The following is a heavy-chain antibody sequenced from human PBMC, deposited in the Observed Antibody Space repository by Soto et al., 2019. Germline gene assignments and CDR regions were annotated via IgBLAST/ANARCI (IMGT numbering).Heavy chain of an antibody. CDR1: GDSISSGAYS. D-gene: IGHD4-17*01. V-gene: IGHV4-30-2*01. J-gene: IGHJ5*02. CDR3: ARTLDYGGSAGSNRFDP. Sequence: HLQLQESGSGLVRPSQTLSLTCAVSGDSISSGAYSWSWIRQPPGKGLEWIGYIYARGSTYYNPSLKSRVTMSVDRSKNQFSLNLSSVTAADTAVYFCARTLDYGGSAGSNRFDPWGQGTLVTVSS. CDR2: IYARGST.